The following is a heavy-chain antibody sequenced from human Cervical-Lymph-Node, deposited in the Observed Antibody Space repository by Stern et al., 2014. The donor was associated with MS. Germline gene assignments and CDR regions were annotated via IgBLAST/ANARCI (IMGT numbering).Heavy chain of an antibody. Sequence: VQLVESGTEVKKPGASVLVSCKGSGYTFTTYGITWVRQAPGQGLEWMGWISADSGNTKYAQKFQDRVTMTRDTTTGTAYMEVRSLRSEDTAVYYCARDKMHAFDYWGQGTQVTVPS. CDR3: ARDKMHAFDY. J-gene: IGHJ4*02. V-gene: IGHV1-18*01. CDR1: GYTFTTYG. D-gene: IGHD2-8*01. CDR2: ISADSGNT.